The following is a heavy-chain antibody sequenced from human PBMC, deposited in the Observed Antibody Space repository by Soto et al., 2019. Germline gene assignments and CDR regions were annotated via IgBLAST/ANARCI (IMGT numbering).Heavy chain of an antibody. CDR3: ASIDIVVVPAAMPGAFDI. CDR2: IYHSGST. D-gene: IGHD2-2*01. J-gene: IGHJ3*02. V-gene: IGHV4-4*02. Sequence: SETLSLTCAVSGGSISSSNWWSWVRQPPGKGLEWIGEIYHSGSTNYNPSLKSRVTISVDKSKNQFSLKLSSVTAADTAVYYCASIDIVVVPAAMPGAFDICGQGTMVIVSS. CDR1: GGSISSSNW.